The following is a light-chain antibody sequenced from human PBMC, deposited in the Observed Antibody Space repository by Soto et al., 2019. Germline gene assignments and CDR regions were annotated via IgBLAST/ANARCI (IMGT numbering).Light chain of an antibody. CDR1: QSISSW. Sequence: DIQMTQSPSTLSASVGDRVTITCRASQSISSWLAWYQQKPGKAPKLLIYKSSSLESGVPSRFSGSGSGTAFTLTISSLQPDDFAPYYCQQCNSYPLTFGGGTKVEIK. V-gene: IGKV1-5*03. CDR2: KSS. CDR3: QQCNSYPLT. J-gene: IGKJ4*01.